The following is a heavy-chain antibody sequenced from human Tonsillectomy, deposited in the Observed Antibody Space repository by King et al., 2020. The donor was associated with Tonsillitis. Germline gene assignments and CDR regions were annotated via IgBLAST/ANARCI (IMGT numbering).Heavy chain of an antibody. CDR2: IPRDGGSA. Sequence: EVQLVESGGIVVQPGGSLRLSCVASGFTFNVYTMHWVRQAPGNGLEWVSLIPRDGGSAFYADFVKGRFTISRDNSKNSLYLQMNSLKSEYTAFYYCAKEQKISFEAWGQGNLVTVSS. D-gene: IGHD2-15*01. V-gene: IGHV3-43*01. CDR1: GFTFNVYT. CDR3: AKEQKISFEA. J-gene: IGHJ4*02.